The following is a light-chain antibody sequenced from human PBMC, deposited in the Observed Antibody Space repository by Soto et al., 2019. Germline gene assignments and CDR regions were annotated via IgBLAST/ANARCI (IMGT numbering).Light chain of an antibody. CDR1: QSVITTW. CDR3: HQYGASPLFS. J-gene: IGKJ3*01. V-gene: IGKV3-20*01. Sequence: EIVLTQSPGTLSLSPGETATLSCRASQSVITTWMSWYQQKLGQPPRLLIYKTSQRATHIPDRFSGSGSGTDFTLTINGLEPEDFAMYYCHQYGASPLFSFGPGTKVDLK. CDR2: KTS.